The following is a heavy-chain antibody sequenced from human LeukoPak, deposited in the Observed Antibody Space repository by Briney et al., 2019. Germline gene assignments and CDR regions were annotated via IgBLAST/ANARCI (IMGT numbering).Heavy chain of an antibody. D-gene: IGHD2-21*02. Sequence: ASDTLSLTCPVSGGSITSYYRSWIRQSPGKGLEWIRFMYYSGTTNDNPSLKSRVTISLGMSKNQFSLKLSSVTAADTAVYYCARLPMAVTPHVDYWGQGTLVTVSS. CDR3: ARLPMAVTPHVDY. CDR1: GGSITSYY. J-gene: IGHJ4*02. V-gene: IGHV4-59*01. CDR2: MYYSGTT.